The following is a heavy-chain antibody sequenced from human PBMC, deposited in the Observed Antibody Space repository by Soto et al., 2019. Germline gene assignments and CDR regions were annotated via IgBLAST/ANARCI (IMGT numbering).Heavy chain of an antibody. V-gene: IGHV3-53*01. CDR1: GFTVSSNY. D-gene: IGHD3-16*01. CDR2: IYSGGST. CDR3: ATLSTFGGVPFDY. J-gene: IGHJ4*02. Sequence: GSLRLSCAASGFTVSSNYMSWVRQAPGKGLEWVSVIYSGGSTYYADSVKGRFTISRDNSKNTLYLQMNSLRAEDTAVYYCATLSTFGGVPFDYWGQGTLVTSPQ.